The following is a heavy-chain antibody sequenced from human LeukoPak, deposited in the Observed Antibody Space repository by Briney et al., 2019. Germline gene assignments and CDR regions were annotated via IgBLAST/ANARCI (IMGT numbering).Heavy chain of an antibody. V-gene: IGHV3-74*01. CDR2: MNSDGSSR. Sequence: GGSLRLSCAASGFIFSNYWMNWVRQAPGKGLMWVSRMNSDGSSRTYADSVKGRFTISRDNARNTLYLQMNSLRAEDLAVYYCARESTAVGDYYFDYWGQGILVAVSS. CDR1: GFIFSNYW. CDR3: ARESTAVGDYYFDY. J-gene: IGHJ4*02. D-gene: IGHD3-16*01.